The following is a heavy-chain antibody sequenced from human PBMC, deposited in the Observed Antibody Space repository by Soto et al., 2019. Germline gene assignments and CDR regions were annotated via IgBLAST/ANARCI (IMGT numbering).Heavy chain of an antibody. V-gene: IGHV4-59*01. CDR2: IYYSGST. Sequence: SETLSLTCTVSGGSISSYYWSWIRQPPGKGLEWIGYIYYSGSTNYNPSLKSRVTISVDTSKNQFSLKLSSVTAADTAVYYCARDYDSSGYSIDYWGQGTLVTVSS. J-gene: IGHJ4*02. CDR3: ARDYDSSGYSIDY. CDR1: GGSISSYY. D-gene: IGHD3-22*01.